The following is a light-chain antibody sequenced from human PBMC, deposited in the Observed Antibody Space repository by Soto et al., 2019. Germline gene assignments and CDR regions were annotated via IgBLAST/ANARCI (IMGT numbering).Light chain of an antibody. CDR2: GAS. CDR1: QSVSSSY. CDR3: QQYNNWPPWT. J-gene: IGKJ1*01. V-gene: IGKV3-20*01. Sequence: EIVLTQSPGTLSLSPGERATLYCRASQSVSSSYLAWYQQKPGQAPRLLIYGASSRATGIPDRFSGSGSGTDFTLTISRLEPEDFAVYYCQQYNNWPPWTFGQGTKVDIK.